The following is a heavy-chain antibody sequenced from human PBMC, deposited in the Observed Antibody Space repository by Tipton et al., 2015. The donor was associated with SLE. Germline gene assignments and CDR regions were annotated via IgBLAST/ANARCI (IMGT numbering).Heavy chain of an antibody. CDR2: SHQSGTT. Sequence: TLSLTCAVYGGSFSGYYWSWIRQPPGKGLEWVGESHQSGTTNYHPSFTSRATISVDTSKNQFSLRLSSVTAADTAVYYCARRRGSRWYEDYFDYWGQGTLVTVSS. J-gene: IGHJ4*02. CDR1: GGSFSGYY. D-gene: IGHD6-13*01. CDR3: ARRRGSRWYEDYFDY. V-gene: IGHV4-34*01.